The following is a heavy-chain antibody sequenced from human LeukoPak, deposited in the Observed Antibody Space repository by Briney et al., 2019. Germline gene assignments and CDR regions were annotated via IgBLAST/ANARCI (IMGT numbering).Heavy chain of an antibody. V-gene: IGHV3-9*01. CDR3: AKGISSGWYNDASDI. CDR1: GFTFDDYA. Sequence: PGGSLRLSCAASGFTFDDYAMHWVRQAPGKGLEWVSGISWNSNSIGYAGSVKGRFTISRDNAKNSLYLQMNSLRAEDTALYYCAKGISSGWYNDASDIWGQGTMVTVSS. CDR2: ISWNSNSI. D-gene: IGHD6-19*01. J-gene: IGHJ3*02.